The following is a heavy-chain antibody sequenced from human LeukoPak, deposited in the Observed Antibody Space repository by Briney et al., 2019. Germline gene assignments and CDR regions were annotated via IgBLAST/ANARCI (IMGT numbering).Heavy chain of an antibody. D-gene: IGHD3-3*01. J-gene: IGHJ4*02. V-gene: IGHV4-39*01. CDR3: ARQTYDGYFDY. Sequence: SETLSLTCTVSGGSISSSSYYWGWIRQPPGKGLEWIGNIYNSGSTKYNPSLKTRVTISLDTSNNQFSLKLNSVTAADTAVYYCARQTYDGYFDYWGQGTLVTVSS. CDR1: GGSISSSSYY. CDR2: IYNSGST.